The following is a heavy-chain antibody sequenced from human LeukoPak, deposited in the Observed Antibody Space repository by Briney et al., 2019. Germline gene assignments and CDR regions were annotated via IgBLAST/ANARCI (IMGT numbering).Heavy chain of an antibody. D-gene: IGHD3-9*01. CDR2: ISAYNGNT. CDR3: ARAAGFDWFSDFDY. CDR1: GYTFTSYG. Sequence: GASVKVSCKASGYTFTSYGITWVRQAPGQGLEWMGWISAYNGNTNYARKLQGRVTMTTDTSTSTTYMELRSLRSDDTAVYYCARAAGFDWFSDFDYWGQGTLVTVSS. J-gene: IGHJ4*02. V-gene: IGHV1-18*01.